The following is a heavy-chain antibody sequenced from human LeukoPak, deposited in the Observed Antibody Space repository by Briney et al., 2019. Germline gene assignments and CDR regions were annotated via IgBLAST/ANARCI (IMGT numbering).Heavy chain of an antibody. J-gene: IGHJ4*02. Sequence: PGGSLRLSCAASGFTFSSYAMSWVRQAPGKGLEWVSAISGSGGSTYYADSVKGRFTISRDNSKNTLYPQMNSLRAEDTAVYYCATWYYYGSGTGPFDYWGQGTLVTVSS. CDR2: ISGSGGST. CDR1: GFTFSSYA. D-gene: IGHD3-10*01. CDR3: ATWYYYGSGTGPFDY. V-gene: IGHV3-23*01.